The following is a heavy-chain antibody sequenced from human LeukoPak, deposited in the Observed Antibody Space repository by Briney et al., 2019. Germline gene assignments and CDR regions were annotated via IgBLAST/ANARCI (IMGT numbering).Heavy chain of an antibody. D-gene: IGHD2-21*02. CDR2: TIPIFGIA. Sequence: SVQVSCKASGGTFSSYAISWVRQAPGQGLDWMGRTIPIFGIANYAQKFQGRVTITADKSTSTAYMELSSLRSEDTAVYYCAVTGCGGDCYTYGYYYYGMDVWGQGTTVTVSS. CDR1: GGTFSSYA. J-gene: IGHJ6*02. CDR3: AVTGCGGDCYTYGYYYYGMDV. V-gene: IGHV1-69*04.